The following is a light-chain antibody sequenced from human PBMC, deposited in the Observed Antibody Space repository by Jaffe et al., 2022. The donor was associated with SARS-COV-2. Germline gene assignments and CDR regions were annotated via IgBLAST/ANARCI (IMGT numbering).Light chain of an antibody. V-gene: IGKV3-15*01. CDR1: QSVSSN. CDR3: HQYNNWPPG. Sequence: EIVMTQSPATLSVSPGERATLSCRASQSVSSNFAWYQQKPGQAPRLLIYGASTRATGVPARFTGSGSGTEFTLTISSLQSEDFAVYYCHQYNNWPPGFGQGTKVDIK. CDR2: GAS. J-gene: IGKJ1*01.